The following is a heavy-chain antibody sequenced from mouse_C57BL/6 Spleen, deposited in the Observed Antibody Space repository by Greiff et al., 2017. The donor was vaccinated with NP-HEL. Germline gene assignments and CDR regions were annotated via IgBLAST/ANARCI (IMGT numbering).Heavy chain of an antibody. J-gene: IGHJ3*01. CDR3: ARESTLGLRAWFAY. CDR2: INYYGSST. Sequence: DVQLEESEGGLVQPGSSMKLSCTASGFTFSDYYMAWVRQVPEKGLEWVANINYYGSSTYYLDSLKSRFIISGDNAKNILYLQLSSLKSEDTATYYCARESTLGLRAWFAYRGKGTLVTVSA. V-gene: IGHV5-16*01. CDR1: GFTFSDYY. D-gene: IGHD3-3*01.